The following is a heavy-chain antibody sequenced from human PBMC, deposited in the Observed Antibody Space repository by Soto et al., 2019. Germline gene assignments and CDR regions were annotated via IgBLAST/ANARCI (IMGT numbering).Heavy chain of an antibody. CDR1: GFTFSIST. Sequence: EVQLVESGGGLVKPGGSLTLSCAASGFTFSISTMNWVRQAPGNRLEWVSSISSGTTYSYYADSVKGRFSISRDNAKSSLYLQMNSLRVDDTAVYYCARGDGTGLHSSGWSPRFWGQGTLVTVSS. V-gene: IGHV3-21*06. J-gene: IGHJ4*02. D-gene: IGHD6-13*01. CDR3: ARGDGTGLHSSGWSPRF. CDR2: ISSGTTYS.